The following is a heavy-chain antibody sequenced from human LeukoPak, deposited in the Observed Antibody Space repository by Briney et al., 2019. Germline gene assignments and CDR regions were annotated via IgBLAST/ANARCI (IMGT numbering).Heavy chain of an antibody. D-gene: IGHD3-16*01. CDR2: ISSSSSYI. J-gene: IGHJ4*02. Sequence: GGSLSLSCAASGFTFSSYSMNWVRQAPGKGLEWVSSISSSSSYIYYADSVKGRFTISRDNAKNSLYLQMNSLRVEDTAVYYCARGRMGVDYWGQGTLVTVSS. CDR3: ARGRMGVDY. V-gene: IGHV3-21*01. CDR1: GFTFSSYS.